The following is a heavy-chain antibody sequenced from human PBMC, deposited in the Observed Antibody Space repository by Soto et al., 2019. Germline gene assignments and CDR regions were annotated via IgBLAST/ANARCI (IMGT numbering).Heavy chain of an antibody. CDR1: GGSISSSNW. D-gene: IGHD5-12*01. CDR3: ASITQSIYGYNWYYYGMDV. Sequence: SETLSLTCAVSGGSISSSNWWSWVRQPPGKGLEWIGEIYHSGSTNYNPSLKSRVTISVDKSKNQFSLKLSSVTAADTAVYYCASITQSIYGYNWYYYGMDVWGQGTTVTVFS. CDR2: IYHSGST. V-gene: IGHV4-4*02. J-gene: IGHJ6*02.